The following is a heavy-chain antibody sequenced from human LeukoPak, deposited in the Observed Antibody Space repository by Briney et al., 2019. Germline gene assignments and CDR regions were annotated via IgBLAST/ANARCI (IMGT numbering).Heavy chain of an antibody. CDR3: AKDTRDDHHSDY. Sequence: HPGGSLRLSCAVSGFTFSDYGMHWVRQAPGKGLEWVAIISYDGIKKNYPDCVKARFTISRDNSKNTLYLQMNSLRAEDTAVYYCAKDTRDDHHSDYWGQGTLVTVSS. J-gene: IGHJ4*02. CDR1: GFTFSDYG. D-gene: IGHD1-14*01. CDR2: ISYDGIKK. V-gene: IGHV3-30*18.